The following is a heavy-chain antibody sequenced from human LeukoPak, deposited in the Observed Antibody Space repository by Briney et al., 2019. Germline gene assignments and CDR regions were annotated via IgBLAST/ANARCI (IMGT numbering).Heavy chain of an antibody. CDR3: AGTWDDIVVVPAAISGWFDP. CDR2: IYYSGST. Sequence: SETLSLTCTVSGGSISSYYWSWIRQPPGKGLEWIGYIYYSGSTNYNPSLKRRVTISVDTSKNQFSLKLSSVTAADTAVYYCAGTWDDIVVVPAAISGWFDPWGQGTLVTVSS. D-gene: IGHD2-2*01. J-gene: IGHJ5*02. CDR1: GGSISSYY. V-gene: IGHV4-59*01.